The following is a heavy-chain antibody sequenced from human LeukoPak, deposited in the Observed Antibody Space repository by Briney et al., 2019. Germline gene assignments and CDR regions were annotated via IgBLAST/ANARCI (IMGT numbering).Heavy chain of an antibody. J-gene: IGHJ3*02. D-gene: IGHD6-19*01. CDR3: ARDIDIAVAGTGGDAFYI. CDR1: GFTVSSNY. Sequence: PGGSLTLSCAASGFTVSSNYISWVRPARGKGLEWVSVIYSGGRTYHAESVTGRSTTPKDNTKNTLYFKMNSLRSEDRAVYYFARDIDIAVAGTGGDAFYIWGQGTMVSVSS. V-gene: IGHV3-53*01. CDR2: IYSGGRT.